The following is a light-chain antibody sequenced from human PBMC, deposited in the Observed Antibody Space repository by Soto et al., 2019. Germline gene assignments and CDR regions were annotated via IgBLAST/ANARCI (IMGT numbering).Light chain of an antibody. CDR2: KAS. CDR3: QQYHSYST. V-gene: IGKV1-5*03. CDR1: QSISSW. J-gene: IGKJ1*01. Sequence: DIQLTQSPSFLSASVGDRVNLTCRASQSISSWLAWYQQKPGKAPKLLIYKASSLEGGVPSRFSGSGSGTEFTLTIRSLKPDDFATYYCQQYHSYSTFGQGTKVDIK.